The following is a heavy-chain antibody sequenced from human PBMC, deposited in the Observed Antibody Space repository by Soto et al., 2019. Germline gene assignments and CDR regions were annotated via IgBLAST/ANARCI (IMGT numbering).Heavy chain of an antibody. Sequence: SETLSLTCAVYGVSFSGYYWSWIRQPPGKGLEWIGEINHSGSTNYNPSLKSRVTISVDTSKNQFSLKLSSVTAADTAVYYCARGHRLYYDFWSGSGYYYYGMDVWGQGTTVTVSS. V-gene: IGHV4-34*01. CDR1: GVSFSGYY. CDR2: INHSGST. CDR3: ARGHRLYYDFWSGSGYYYYGMDV. J-gene: IGHJ6*02. D-gene: IGHD3-3*01.